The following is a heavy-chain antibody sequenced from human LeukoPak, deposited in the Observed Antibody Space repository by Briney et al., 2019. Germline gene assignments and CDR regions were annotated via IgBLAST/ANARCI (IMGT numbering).Heavy chain of an antibody. Sequence: GGSLRLSCAASGFIFSSYWMNWARQAPGKRLEWVASINHNGNVNYYVDSVKGRFTISRDNAKNSLYLQMSNLRAEDTAVYFCARGGGLDVWGQGATVTVSS. CDR2: INHNGNVN. D-gene: IGHD3-16*01. J-gene: IGHJ6*02. V-gene: IGHV3-7*03. CDR1: GFIFSSYW. CDR3: ARGGGLDV.